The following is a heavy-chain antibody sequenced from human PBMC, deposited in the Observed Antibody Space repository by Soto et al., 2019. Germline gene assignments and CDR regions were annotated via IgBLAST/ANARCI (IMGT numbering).Heavy chain of an antibody. CDR3: ARVAGLSGWQRASFDP. D-gene: IGHD6-19*01. J-gene: IGHJ5*02. V-gene: IGHV1-3*01. CDR2: INAGNGNT. CDR1: GYTFTSYA. Sequence: QVQLVQSGAEVKKPGASVKVSCKASGYTFTSYAMHWVRQAPGQRLEWMGWINAGNGNTKYSQKSQGRVTITRDTSASTAYMELSSLRSEDTAVYYCARVAGLSGWQRASFDPWGQGTLVTVSS.